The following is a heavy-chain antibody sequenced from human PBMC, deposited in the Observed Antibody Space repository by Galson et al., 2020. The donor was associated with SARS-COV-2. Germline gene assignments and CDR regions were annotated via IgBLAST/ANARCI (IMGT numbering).Heavy chain of an antibody. CDR1: GFTFDDYA. J-gene: IGHJ6*02. CDR3: AKDSGDGYPISGVDFYYGMDV. Sequence: GGSLRLSCAASGFTFDDYAMHWVRQAPGKGLEWVSGISWNSGSIGYADSVKGRFTISRDNAKNSLYLQMNSLRAEDTALYYCAKDSGDGYPISGVDFYYGMDVWGQGTTVTVSS. CDR2: ISWNSGSI. V-gene: IGHV3-9*01. D-gene: IGHD5-12*01.